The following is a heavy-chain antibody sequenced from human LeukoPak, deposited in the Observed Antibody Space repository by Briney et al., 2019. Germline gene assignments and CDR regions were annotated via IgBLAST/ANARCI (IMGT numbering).Heavy chain of an antibody. V-gene: IGHV6-1*01. CDR1: GDSVSSNSAA. J-gene: IGHJ5*02. CDR3: AKNYGDSNWFDP. Sequence: LSQTLSLICAISGDSVSSNSAAWNWIRQSPSRGLEWLGRTYYRSNWFNDFALSVKSRVTINPDTSKNQFSLQLNSVTPEDTAVYYCAKNYGDSNWFDPWGQGTLVTVSS. D-gene: IGHD4-17*01. CDR2: TYYRSNWFN.